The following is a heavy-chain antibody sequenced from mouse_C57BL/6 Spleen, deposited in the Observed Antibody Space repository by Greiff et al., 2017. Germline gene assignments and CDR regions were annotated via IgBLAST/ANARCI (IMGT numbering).Heavy chain of an antibody. CDR2: IEPETGGT. J-gene: IGHJ3*01. CDR1: GYTFTDYE. D-gene: IGHD2-4*01. Sequence: VQLQQSGAELVRPGASVTLSCKASGYTFTDYEMQWVKQTPVHGLEWIGAIEPETGGTAYNQKFKGKAILTADKSSSTAYMELLSLTSEDSADYYCTRALYFDYDGWGQVTLVTVSA. V-gene: IGHV1-15*01. CDR3: TRALYFDYDG.